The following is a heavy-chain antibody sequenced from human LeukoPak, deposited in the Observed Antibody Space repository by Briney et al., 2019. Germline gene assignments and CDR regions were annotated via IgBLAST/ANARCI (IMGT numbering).Heavy chain of an antibody. V-gene: IGHV4-59*01. CDR2: IHYSGST. Sequence: PSETLSLTCTVSGGSISSYYWSWIRQPPGKGLEWIGYIHYSGSTNYNPSLKSRVTISVDTSKNQFSLKLSSVTAADTAVYYCARDAPPGYYYDSSGSDAFDIWGQGTMVTVSS. J-gene: IGHJ3*02. CDR1: GGSISSYY. D-gene: IGHD3-22*01. CDR3: ARDAPPGYYYDSSGSDAFDI.